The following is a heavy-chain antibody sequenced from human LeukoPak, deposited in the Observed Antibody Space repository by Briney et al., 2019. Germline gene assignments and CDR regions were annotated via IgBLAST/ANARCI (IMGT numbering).Heavy chain of an antibody. D-gene: IGHD6-6*01. J-gene: IGHJ5*02. CDR1: GASISDFY. CDR3: ARGSNWFDP. V-gene: IGHV4-59*01. CDR2: IYYSGST. Sequence: SETLSLTCTVSGASISDFYWSWIRLPPGKGVEWIGYIYYSGSTNYNPSLKSRVTISKDTSKKWVSLKLTSVTAADTAVYHCARGSNWFDPWGQGILVTVSS.